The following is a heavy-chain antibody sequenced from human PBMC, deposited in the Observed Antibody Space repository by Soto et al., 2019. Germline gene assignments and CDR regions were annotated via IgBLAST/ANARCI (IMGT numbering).Heavy chain of an antibody. V-gene: IGHV3-21*01. Sequence: GGSLRLSCAASGFTFTGYSMNWVRQAPGKGLEGVSSISSTTNYIYYADSMKGRFTVSRDNAKNSVYLEMNSLSAEDTAVYYCARESEDLTSNFDYWGQG. CDR1: GFTFTGYS. J-gene: IGHJ4*02. CDR2: ISSTTNYI. CDR3: ARESEDLTSNFDY.